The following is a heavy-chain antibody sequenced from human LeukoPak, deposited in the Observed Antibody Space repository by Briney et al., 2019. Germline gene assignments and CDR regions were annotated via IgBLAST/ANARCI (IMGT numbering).Heavy chain of an antibody. J-gene: IGHJ1*01. CDR3: ARAPSEIGGYYPEYFRH. D-gene: IGHD3-22*01. CDR1: GFTFSTYW. V-gene: IGHV3-74*01. CDR2: IKSDGGT. Sequence: GGSLRLSCAASGFTFSTYWMDWVRQAPGKGLVWVSRIKSDGGTNYADSVKGRFTISRDNAKNTVSLQMNSLRAEDTGVYYCARAPSEIGGYYPEYFRHWGQGTLVTVSS.